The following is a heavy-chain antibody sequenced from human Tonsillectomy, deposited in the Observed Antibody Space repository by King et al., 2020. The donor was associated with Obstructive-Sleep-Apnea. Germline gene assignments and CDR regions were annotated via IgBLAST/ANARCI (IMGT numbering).Heavy chain of an antibody. V-gene: IGHV1-8*01. CDR1: GYTFTSYD. Sequence: QLVQSGAEVKKPGASVKVSCKASGYTFTSYDINWVRQASGQGLEWMGWMNPNSGDTGYAQKFQGRVTMTRNTSITTAYMELSSLTSEDTAVFYCARGHLGDRKNSYYGMDVWGQGTTVTVSS. CDR3: ARGHLGDRKNSYYGMDV. D-gene: IGHD3-16*01. CDR2: MNPNSGDT. J-gene: IGHJ6*02.